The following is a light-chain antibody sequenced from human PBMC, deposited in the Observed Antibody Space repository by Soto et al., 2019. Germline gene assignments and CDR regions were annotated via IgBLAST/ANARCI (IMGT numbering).Light chain of an antibody. CDR2: EVS. J-gene: IGLJ2*01. CDR1: SSDVGGYNY. CDR3: SSYTSSSTRVV. V-gene: IGLV2-14*01. Sequence: QAVVTQPASVSGSPGQSITISCTGTSSDVGGYNYVSWYQQHPGKAPKLMIYEVSNRPSGVSNRFSGSKSGNTASLTIAGLQAEDEADYYCSSYTSSSTRVVFGGGTQLTVL.